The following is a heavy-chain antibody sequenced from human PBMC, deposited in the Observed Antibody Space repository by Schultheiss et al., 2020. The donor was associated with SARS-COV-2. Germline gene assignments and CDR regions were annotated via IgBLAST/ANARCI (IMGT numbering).Heavy chain of an antibody. D-gene: IGHD4-17*01. CDR3: AKAMGDYGDYLNY. Sequence: GGSLRLSCAASGFTFSSYGMHWVRQAPGKGLEWVSAISGSGGSTYYADSVKGRFTISRDNSKNTLYLQMNSLRAEDTAVYYCAKAMGDYGDYLNYWGQGTLVTVSS. CDR2: ISGSGGST. CDR1: GFTFSSYG. J-gene: IGHJ4*02. V-gene: IGHV3-23*01.